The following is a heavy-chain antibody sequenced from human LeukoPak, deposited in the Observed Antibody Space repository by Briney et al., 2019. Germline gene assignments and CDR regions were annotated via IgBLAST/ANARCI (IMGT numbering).Heavy chain of an antibody. CDR3: ARGCGGDCYSGNYWYYYMDV. CDR1: GGSISSYY. D-gene: IGHD2-21*02. V-gene: IGHV4-4*07. Sequence: PSETLSLTCTVSGGSISSYYWSWIRQPAGKGLEWIGRIYTSGSTNYNPPLKSRVTMSVDTSKNQFSLKLSSVTAADTAVYYCARGCGGDCYSGNYWYYYMDVWGKGTTVTVPS. J-gene: IGHJ6*03. CDR2: IYTSGST.